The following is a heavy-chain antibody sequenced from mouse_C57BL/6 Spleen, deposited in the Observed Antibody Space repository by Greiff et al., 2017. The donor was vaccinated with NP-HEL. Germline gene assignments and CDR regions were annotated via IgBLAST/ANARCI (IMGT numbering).Heavy chain of an antibody. CDR2: IDPSDSYT. V-gene: IGHV1-50*01. Sequence: QVQLQQPGAELVKPGASVKLSCKASGYTFTSYWMQWVKQRPGQGLEWIGEIDPSDSYTNYNQKFKGKATLTVDTSSRTAYMQLSSLTSSDSAVYYCASYYSHAMDYWGQGTSVTVSS. J-gene: IGHJ4*01. D-gene: IGHD2-12*01. CDR3: ASYYSHAMDY. CDR1: GYTFTSYW.